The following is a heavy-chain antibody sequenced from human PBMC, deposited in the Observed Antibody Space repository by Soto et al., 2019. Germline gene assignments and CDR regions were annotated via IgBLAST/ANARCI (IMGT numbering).Heavy chain of an antibody. CDR2: IYPGDSDT. V-gene: IGHV5-51*01. J-gene: IGHJ4*02. D-gene: IGHD6-19*01. CDR3: ARLQEGQWLVRPFDY. Sequence: GESLKISCKGSGYSFTSYWIGWVRQMPGKGLEWMGIIYPGDSDTRYSPSFQGQVTISADKSISTAYLQWSSLKASDTAMYYCARLQEGQWLVRPFDYWGPGTLVTVS. CDR1: GYSFTSYW.